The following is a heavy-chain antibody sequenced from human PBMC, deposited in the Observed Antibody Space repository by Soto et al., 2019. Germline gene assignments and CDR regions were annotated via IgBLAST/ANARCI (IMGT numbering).Heavy chain of an antibody. CDR1: GYTFTSFW. CDR2: INPSDGIT. V-gene: IGHV1-46*01. J-gene: IGHJ4*02. D-gene: IGHD4-17*01. CDR3: ARDVHGYGDSHY. Sequence: ASVKVSCKASGYTFTSFWMHWVRQAPGQGPEWMGVINPSDGITNYGLQIQGRVTLTRDTSTSTLYMELGSLRSEDSAVYYCARDVHGYGDSHYWGQGSLVTVSS.